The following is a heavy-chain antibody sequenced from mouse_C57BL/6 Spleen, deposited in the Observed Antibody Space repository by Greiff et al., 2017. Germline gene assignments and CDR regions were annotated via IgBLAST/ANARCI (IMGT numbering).Heavy chain of an antibody. J-gene: IGHJ4*01. V-gene: IGHV1-15*01. CDR2: IDPETGGT. CDR1: GYTFTDYE. D-gene: IGHD1-1*01. CDR3: TNYYGSSYDAMDY. Sequence: QVQLQQSGAELVRPGASVTLSCKASGYTFTDYEMHWVKQTPVHGLAWIGAIDPETGGTAYNQKFKGKAILTADKSSSTAYMELRSLTSEDSAVYYCTNYYGSSYDAMDYWGQGTSVTVSS.